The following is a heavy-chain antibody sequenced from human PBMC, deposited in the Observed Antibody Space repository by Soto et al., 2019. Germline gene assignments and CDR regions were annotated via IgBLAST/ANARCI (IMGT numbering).Heavy chain of an antibody. V-gene: IGHV4-39*01. J-gene: IGHJ4*02. Sequence: SETLSLTCTVSGGSISSSSYYWGWIRQPPGKGLEWIGSIYYSGSTYYNPSLKSRVTISVDTSKNQFSLKLSSVTAADTAVYYCARLADQNDFWSGYYQYYFDYWGQGTLVTVSS. CDR3: ARLADQNDFWSGYYQYYFDY. CDR1: GGSISSSSYY. CDR2: IYYSGST. D-gene: IGHD3-3*01.